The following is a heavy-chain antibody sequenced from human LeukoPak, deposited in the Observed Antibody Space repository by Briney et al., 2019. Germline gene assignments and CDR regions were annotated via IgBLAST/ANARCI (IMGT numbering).Heavy chain of an antibody. CDR2: IYYSGST. V-gene: IGHV4-59*01. D-gene: IGHD4-17*01. Sequence: SETLSLTCTVSGGSISSYYWSWIRQPPGKGLERIGYIYYSGSTNYNPSLKSRVTISVDTSKNQFSLKLSSVTAADTAVYYCARDYGDGYYSYYSMDVWGKGTTVTVSS. CDR3: ARDYGDGYYSYYSMDV. CDR1: GGSISSYY. J-gene: IGHJ6*03.